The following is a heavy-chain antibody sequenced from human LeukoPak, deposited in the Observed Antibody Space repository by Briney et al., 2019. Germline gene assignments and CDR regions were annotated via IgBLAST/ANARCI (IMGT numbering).Heavy chain of an antibody. Sequence: SETLSLTCAVSGGSISSSSNYWGWIRQPPGKGLEWIGYIYYSGSTNYNPSLKSRVTISVDTSKNQFSLKLSSVTAADTAVYYCARTERPLWFENWGQGTLVTVSS. J-gene: IGHJ5*02. CDR2: IYYSGST. V-gene: IGHV4-61*05. CDR1: GGSISSSSNY. CDR3: ARTERPLWFEN.